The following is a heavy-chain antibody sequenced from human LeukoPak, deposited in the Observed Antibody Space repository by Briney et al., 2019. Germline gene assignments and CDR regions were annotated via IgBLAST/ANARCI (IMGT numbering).Heavy chain of an antibody. CDR2: ISAYNGNT. CDR3: ASYHGSGDYWYPPIDP. CDR1: GYTFTSYG. D-gene: IGHD3-10*01. V-gene: IGHV1-18*01. Sequence: GASVKVSCKASGYTFTSYGISWVRQAPEQGLEWMGWISAYNGNTNYAQKLQGRVTMTTDTSTSTAYMELRNLRSDDTAVYYCASYHGSGDYWYPPIDPWGQGTLVTVSS. J-gene: IGHJ5*02.